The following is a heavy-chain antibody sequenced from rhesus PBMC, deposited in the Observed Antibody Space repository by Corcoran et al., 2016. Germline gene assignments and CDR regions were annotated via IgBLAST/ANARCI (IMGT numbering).Heavy chain of an antibody. D-gene: IGHD2-15*01. J-gene: IGHJ4*01. Sequence: QVQLQESGPGLVKPSETLSLTCAVSGGSVRSSNWWSWIRQPPGKGLEWIGYISGSSGSTYYNPSLKSRVTISTDTSKNQFSLKLSSVTAADTAVYYCARDRRGYFLDYWGQGVLVTVSS. CDR2: ISGSSGST. V-gene: IGHV4-65*01. CDR1: GGSVRSSNW. CDR3: ARDRRGYFLDY.